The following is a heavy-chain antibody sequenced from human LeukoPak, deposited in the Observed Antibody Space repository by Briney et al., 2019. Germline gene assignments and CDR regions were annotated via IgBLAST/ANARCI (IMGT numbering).Heavy chain of an antibody. CDR1: GVSISSISYY. J-gene: IGHJ5*01. Sequence: SETLSLTCTVSGVSISSISYYWGWIRQPPGKGLEWIASIYYSGITYYNPSLKSRATISLDTSKNQFSLKLSSVTAADTAVYYCARDPKSAVAADWFDPWGQGTLVTVSS. V-gene: IGHV4-39*07. CDR2: IYYSGIT. D-gene: IGHD6-19*01. CDR3: ARDPKSAVAADWFDP.